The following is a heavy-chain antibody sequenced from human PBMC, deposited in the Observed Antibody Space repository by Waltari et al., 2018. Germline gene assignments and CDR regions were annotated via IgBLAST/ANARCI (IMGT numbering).Heavy chain of an antibody. CDR3: ARHYGNTNDWYFDL. V-gene: IGHV4-39*07. J-gene: IGHJ2*01. Sequence: QLQLQESGPGLVKPSETLSLTCTVSGGPISSSSYYWGWIRQPPGKGLEWIGSIYYTGSTYFNPSLKSRVTMSVDTSKNQFSLRLSSVTAADTAVYFCARHYGNTNDWYFDLWGRGTLVTVSS. CDR1: GGPISSSSYY. D-gene: IGHD3-16*01. CDR2: IYYTGST.